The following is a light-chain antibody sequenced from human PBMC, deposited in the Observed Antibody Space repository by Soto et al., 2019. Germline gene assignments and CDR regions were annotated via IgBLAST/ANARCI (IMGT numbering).Light chain of an antibody. CDR3: CSYAGSYTSLYV. CDR1: SSDVGGYNY. Sequence: QSALTQPRSVSGSPGQSVTISCTGTSSDVGGYNYVSWYQQHPGKAPKLMIYDVSKRPSGVPDRFSGSKSGNTASLTISGLQAEDEPDYYCCSYAGSYTSLYVFGTGTKLTVL. J-gene: IGLJ1*01. V-gene: IGLV2-11*01. CDR2: DVS.